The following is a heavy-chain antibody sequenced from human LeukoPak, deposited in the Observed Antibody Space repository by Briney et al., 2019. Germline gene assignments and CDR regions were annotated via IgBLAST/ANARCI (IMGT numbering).Heavy chain of an antibody. D-gene: IGHD2-15*01. V-gene: IGHV3-74*01. CDR1: GFTFSSSW. J-gene: IGHJ5*01. CDR2: INTDGSRT. Sequence: PGGSLRLSCAASGFTFSSSWMHWARQAPGKGLVWVSRINTDGSRTDHADSVKGRFTISRDNAKDTLYLQMNSLRAEDTAVYYCVRGFGGRTDSWGQGTVVTVST. CDR3: VRGFGGRTDS.